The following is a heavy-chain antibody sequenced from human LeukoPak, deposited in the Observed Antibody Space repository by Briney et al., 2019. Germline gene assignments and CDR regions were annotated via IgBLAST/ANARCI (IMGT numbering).Heavy chain of an antibody. CDR3: AKVGASEWSIVLGPVEY. Sequence: PGGSLRLSCAASGFTFSAYWMHWVRQVPGKGLVWVSRINNDGTATFFADSVKGRFTISRDNSKNTLYLQMNSLRDEDTAVYYCAKVGASEWSIVLGPVEYWGQGTLVTVSS. J-gene: IGHJ4*02. CDR2: INNDGTAT. CDR1: GFTFSAYW. D-gene: IGHD2-8*01. V-gene: IGHV3-74*01.